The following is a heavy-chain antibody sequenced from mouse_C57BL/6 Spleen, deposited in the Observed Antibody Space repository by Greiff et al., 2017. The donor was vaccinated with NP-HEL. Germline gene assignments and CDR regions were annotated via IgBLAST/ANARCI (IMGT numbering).Heavy chain of an antibody. CDR1: GFSLTSYA. V-gene: IGHV2-9-1*01. CDR2: IWTGGGT. D-gene: IGHD1-1*01. J-gene: IGHJ1*03. CDR3: ARNLGYGSSHWYFDV. Sequence: QVQLQQSGPGLVAPSQSLSITCTVSGFSLTSYAISWVRQPPGKGLEWLGVIWTGGGTNYNSALKSRLSISKDNSKSQVFLKMNSLQTDDTARYYCARNLGYGSSHWYFDVWGTGTTVTVSS.